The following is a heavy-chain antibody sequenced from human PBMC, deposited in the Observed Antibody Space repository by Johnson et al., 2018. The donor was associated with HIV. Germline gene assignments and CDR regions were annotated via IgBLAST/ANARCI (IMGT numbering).Heavy chain of an antibody. CDR1: GFTVSSNY. CDR2: IYSGGIT. Sequence: QLVESGGGLVQPGGSLRLSCAASGFTVSSNYMSWVRQAPGKGLEWVSVIYSGGITYYADSVKGRFTISRDNSKNTLYLQMNSLKTEDTAVYYCSTGGPYCGDDCYSRGGSDIWGQ. J-gene: IGHJ3*02. V-gene: IGHV3-66*01. CDR3: STGGPYCGDDCYSRGGSDI. D-gene: IGHD2-21*01.